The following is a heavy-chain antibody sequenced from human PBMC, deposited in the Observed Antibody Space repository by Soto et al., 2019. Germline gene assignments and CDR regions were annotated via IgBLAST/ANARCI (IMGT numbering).Heavy chain of an antibody. CDR3: ARDMYSSDYFVKWFAP. CDR1: GFSFSSYA. D-gene: IGHD6-19*01. V-gene: IGHV3-30-3*01. Sequence: QVRLVESGGGVVQPGRSLRLSCTASGFSFSSYAMYWFRQPPGKGLEWVAVISQDGINKHYADSVKGRVTVSRDNSNHSLDLQLNSLRGEDTAMYYCARDMYSSDYFVKWFAPWGQGTLVTVSS. CDR2: ISQDGINK. J-gene: IGHJ5*02.